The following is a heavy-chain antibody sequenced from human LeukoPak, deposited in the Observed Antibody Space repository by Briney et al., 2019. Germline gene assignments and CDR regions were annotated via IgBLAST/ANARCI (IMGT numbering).Heavy chain of an antibody. CDR2: IIPILGIA. V-gene: IGHV1-69*04. J-gene: IGHJ4*02. Sequence: GASVKVSCKASGGTFSSYAISWVRQTPGQGLEWMGRIIPILGIANYAQKFQGRVTITADKSTSTAYMELSSLRSEDTAVYYCARGPLIVGATSDDYWGQGTLVTVSS. CDR1: GGTFSSYA. D-gene: IGHD1-26*01. CDR3: ARGPLIVGATSDDY.